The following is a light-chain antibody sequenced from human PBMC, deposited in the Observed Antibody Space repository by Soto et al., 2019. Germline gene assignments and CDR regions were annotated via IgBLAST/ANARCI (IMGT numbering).Light chain of an antibody. V-gene: IGKV3-20*01. Sequence: EIVLTQSPGTLSLSPGARATLSCRASQSVSSSYLAWYQQKPGQAPRLLIYGASSRATGIPDRFSGSGSGTDFTLTISRLEPEDFAVYYCQQYDSSPFTFGPGTKVDIK. CDR1: QSVSSSY. CDR3: QQYDSSPFT. J-gene: IGKJ3*01. CDR2: GAS.